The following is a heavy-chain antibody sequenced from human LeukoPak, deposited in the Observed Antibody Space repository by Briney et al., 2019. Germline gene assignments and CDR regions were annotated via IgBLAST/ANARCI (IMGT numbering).Heavy chain of an antibody. Sequence: GSLRLSCAASEFIFSGYWMHWVRQAPGKGLVWVSHINYDGSDTTYADSVKGRFTISRDNIRNTLYLQMNSLRAEDTAVYYCANARSRYYYYMDVWGKGTTVTVSS. J-gene: IGHJ6*03. D-gene: IGHD1-14*01. CDR3: ANARSRYYYYMDV. CDR2: INYDGSDT. V-gene: IGHV3-74*01. CDR1: EFIFSGYW.